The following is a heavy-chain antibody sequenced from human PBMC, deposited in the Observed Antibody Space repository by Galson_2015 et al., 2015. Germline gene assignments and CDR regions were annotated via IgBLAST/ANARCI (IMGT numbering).Heavy chain of an antibody. D-gene: IGHD2-15*01. Sequence: SVKVSCKASGYTFTSYYMHWVRQAPGQGLEWMGIINPSGGSTSYAQKFQGRVTMTRDTSTSTVYMELSSLRSEDTAVYYCARVIGYCSGGSCPEDSSVDAFDIWGQGTMVTVSS. CDR3: ARVIGYCSGGSCPEDSSVDAFDI. CDR1: GYTFTSYY. V-gene: IGHV1-46*01. CDR2: INPSGGST. J-gene: IGHJ3*02.